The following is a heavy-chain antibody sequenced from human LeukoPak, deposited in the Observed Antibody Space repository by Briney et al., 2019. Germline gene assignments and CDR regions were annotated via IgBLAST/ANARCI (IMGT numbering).Heavy chain of an antibody. D-gene: IGHD5-12*01. Sequence: SETLSLTCAVYGGSFSGYYWSWIRQPPGKGLEWIGEINHSGSTNYNPSLKSRVTISVDTSKNQFSLKLSSVTAADTAVYYCAKWLRSANCYYYYYYTDVWGKGTTVTVSS. CDR2: INHSGST. J-gene: IGHJ6*03. CDR1: GGSFSGYY. V-gene: IGHV4-34*01. CDR3: AKWLRSANCYYYYYYTDV.